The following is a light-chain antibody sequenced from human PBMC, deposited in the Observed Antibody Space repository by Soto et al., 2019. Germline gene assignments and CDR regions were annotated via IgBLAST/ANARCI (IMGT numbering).Light chain of an antibody. J-gene: IGLJ3*02. V-gene: IGLV2-14*01. CDR1: SSDVGGYNY. CDR2: DVS. Sequence: QSALTQPASVSGSPGQSITISCTGTSSDVGGYNYVSWYQQHPGKAPKLMIYDVSNRPSGVSNRFSGSKSGNTASLTISGLQAEDEADYDCSSYTCSSTLTNWVFGGGTKVTVL. CDR3: SSYTCSSTLTNWV.